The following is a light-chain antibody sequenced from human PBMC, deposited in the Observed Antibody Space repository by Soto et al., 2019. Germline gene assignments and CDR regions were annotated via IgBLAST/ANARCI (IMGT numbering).Light chain of an antibody. Sequence: EIVMTQSPATLSVSPGERATLSCRASQSVSSNLAWYQQKPGQAPRLLIYGASTRATGIPARFSGSGSGTEFTLTISGLEPEDVAVYYCQQRSLGTFGPGTKVDNK. CDR3: QQRSLGT. CDR1: QSVSSN. V-gene: IGKV3-15*01. CDR2: GAS. J-gene: IGKJ3*01.